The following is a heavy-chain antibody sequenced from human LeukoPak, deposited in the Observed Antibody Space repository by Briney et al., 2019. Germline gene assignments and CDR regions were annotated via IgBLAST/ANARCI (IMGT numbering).Heavy chain of an antibody. CDR3: ASPVYQQAGMDV. Sequence: GGSLRLSCAASGFTFSSYGMHWVRQAPGKGLEWVAVISYDGSNKYYADSVKGRFTISRDNSKNTLYLQMNSLRAEDTAVYYCASPVYQQAGMDVWGQGTTVTVSS. D-gene: IGHD2-2*01. CDR2: ISYDGSNK. J-gene: IGHJ6*02. CDR1: GFTFSSYG. V-gene: IGHV3-30*03.